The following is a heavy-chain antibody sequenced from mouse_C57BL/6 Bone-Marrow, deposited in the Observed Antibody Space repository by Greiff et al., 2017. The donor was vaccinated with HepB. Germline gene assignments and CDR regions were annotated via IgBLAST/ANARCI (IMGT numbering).Heavy chain of an antibody. J-gene: IGHJ2*01. Sequence: QVQLQQSGPELVKPGASVKISCTASGYDFSSSWMNWVKQRPGKGLEWIGRIYPGDGDTNYNGKFKGKATLTADKSSSTAYMHLSSLTSEDSAVYFCARAWWFAYWGQGTTVTVSS. CDR1: GYDFSSSW. CDR2: IYPGDGDT. D-gene: IGHD1-1*02. V-gene: IGHV1-82*01. CDR3: ARAWWFAY.